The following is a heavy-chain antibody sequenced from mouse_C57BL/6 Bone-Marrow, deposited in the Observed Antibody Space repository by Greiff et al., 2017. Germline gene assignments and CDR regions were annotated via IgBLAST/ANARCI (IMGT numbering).Heavy chain of an antibody. CDR2: IDPNSGGT. J-gene: IGHJ1*03. CDR1: GYTFTSYW. V-gene: IGHV1-72*01. CDR3: AHGNYFYWYFAV. Sequence: VQLQQPGAELVKPGASVKLSCKASGYTFTSYWMHWVKKRPGRGLEWIGRIDPNSGGTKYNEKFKRKATLTVDKPSSTAYMQLSSLTSEVSAVYYCAHGNYFYWYFAVWGTGTTVTVSS. D-gene: IGHD2-1*01.